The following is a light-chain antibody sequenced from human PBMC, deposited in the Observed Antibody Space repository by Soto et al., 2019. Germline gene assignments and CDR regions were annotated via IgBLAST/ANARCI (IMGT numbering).Light chain of an antibody. CDR1: QTVTNNY. J-gene: IGKJ2*01. CDR3: EQYGRSCPYT. CDR2: VSS. Sequence: VVLTQSPGTLSLSPGERSTLSCRASQTVTNNYLAWYQQKLSQAPRRLAFVSSDRATGIPNRFSWSWSWTDFTLTISRRVLEVSGVYYCEQYGRSCPYTFGEGTELEI. V-gene: IGKV3-20*01.